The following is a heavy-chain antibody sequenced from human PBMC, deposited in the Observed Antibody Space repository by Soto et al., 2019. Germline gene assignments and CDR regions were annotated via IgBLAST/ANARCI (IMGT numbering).Heavy chain of an antibody. D-gene: IGHD6-19*01. J-gene: IGHJ6*02. V-gene: IGHV1-69*12. Sequence: QVQLVQSGAEVKKPGSSVKVSCKASGGTFSSYAISWVRQAPGQGLEWMGGVIPIFGTANYAQKFQGRVTITADESTSTADMELSSLRSDDTAVYYCARGILSVAGTHYYYYGMDVWGQGTTVTVSS. CDR1: GGTFSSYA. CDR3: ARGILSVAGTHYYYYGMDV. CDR2: VIPIFGTA.